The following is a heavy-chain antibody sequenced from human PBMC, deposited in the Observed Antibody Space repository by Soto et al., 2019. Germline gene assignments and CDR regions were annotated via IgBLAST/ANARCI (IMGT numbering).Heavy chain of an antibody. Sequence: QVQLVQSGAEVKKPGSSVKVSCKASGGTFSSYAISWVRQAPGQGLEWMGGIIPIFGTANYAQKFQGRVTITADESTSTDYMELSSLRSEDTAVYYCAREVTTNGVNWFDPWGQGTLVTVSS. D-gene: IGHD3-22*01. J-gene: IGHJ5*02. CDR1: GGTFSSYA. V-gene: IGHV1-69*01. CDR3: AREVTTNGVNWFDP. CDR2: IIPIFGTA.